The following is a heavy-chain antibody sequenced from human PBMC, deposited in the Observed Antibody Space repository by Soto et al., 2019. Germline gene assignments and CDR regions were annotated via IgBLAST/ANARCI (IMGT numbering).Heavy chain of an antibody. CDR2: ISYDGSNK. V-gene: IGHV3-30*18. Sequence: LRLSCAASGFTFSSYGMHWVRQAPGKGLEWVAVISYDGSNKYYADSVKGRFTISRDNSKNTLYLQMNSLRAEDTAVYYCAKSEATVTPFDYWGQGTLVTVSS. D-gene: IGHD4-4*01. J-gene: IGHJ4*02. CDR1: GFTFSSYG. CDR3: AKSEATVTPFDY.